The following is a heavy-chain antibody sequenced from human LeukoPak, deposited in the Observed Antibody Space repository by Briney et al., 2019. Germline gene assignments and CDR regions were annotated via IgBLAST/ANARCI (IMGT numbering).Heavy chain of an antibody. Sequence: GGSLRLSCVASGFSFTGVWMNWVRRAPGKGLEWVGRIKSKTEGEATDYAAPVKGRFSISRDDSKNTLYLQMNSLKTEDTAVYYCSTTYYYDSSEGYWGQGTLVTVSS. CDR2: IKSKTEGEAT. J-gene: IGHJ4*02. CDR3: STTYYYDSSEGY. D-gene: IGHD3-22*01. V-gene: IGHV3-15*07. CDR1: GFSFTGVW.